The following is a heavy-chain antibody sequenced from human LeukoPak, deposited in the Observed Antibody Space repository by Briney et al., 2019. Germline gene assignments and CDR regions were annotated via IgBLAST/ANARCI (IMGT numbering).Heavy chain of an antibody. D-gene: IGHD2-2*01. CDR3: AVYSSTWKISVGTFDI. CDR1: GGTFYTYS. CDR2: IIPILGTP. J-gene: IGHJ3*02. V-gene: IGHV1-69*08. Sequence: ASVKVSCKASGGTFYTYSISWVRQAPGQGLEWMGRIIPILGTPDYAQKFQGRVTINADKSTNTAYMELSSLRSDDTAVYYCAVYSSTWKISVGTFDIWGLGTLVAVSS.